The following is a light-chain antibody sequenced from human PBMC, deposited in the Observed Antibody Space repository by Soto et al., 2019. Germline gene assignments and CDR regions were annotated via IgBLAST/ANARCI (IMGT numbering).Light chain of an antibody. V-gene: IGKV3-20*01. CDR2: TAS. Sequence: EIVLQQSPGTLSLSPGDRSTLSCRASQSVSSNYLAWFQQKPGQATRLLISTASSRATGIPDRFSGSGSGTDFTLTISSLQPEEFATYYCKQSYSTPITVGKGTRLEIK. CDR3: KQSYSTPIT. CDR1: QSVSSNY. J-gene: IGKJ5*01.